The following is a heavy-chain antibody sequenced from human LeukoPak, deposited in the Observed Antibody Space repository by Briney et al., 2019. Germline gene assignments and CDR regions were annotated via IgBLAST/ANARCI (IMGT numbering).Heavy chain of an antibody. CDR1: GGRVSRNSGA. J-gene: IGHJ3*02. CDR3: ASQENPQAHAFDI. CDR2: TYYESKWYN. V-gene: IGHV6-1*01. Sequence: SHTLSLTCAISGGRVSRNSGAGKWISPSPSRGLEWLGRTYYESKWYNDYAVSVKSRITINPGTSKNQFSLQLSSLTAEDTAVYYCASQENPQAHAFDIWGQGTMVTVSS.